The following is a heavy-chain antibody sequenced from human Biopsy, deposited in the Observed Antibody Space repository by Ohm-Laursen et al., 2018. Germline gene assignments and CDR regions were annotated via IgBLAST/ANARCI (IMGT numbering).Heavy chain of an antibody. CDR3: ARDSGILNYGNFKYYHYYGMDV. CDR1: GDPISIYY. D-gene: IGHD4-11*01. V-gene: IGHV4-59*01. Sequence: SETLSLTCNVSGDPISIYYWSWIRQPPGKGLEWIGNFYYSVMTNYNPSLQSRVSISVDTSRNQVSLTLSSVTAADTAVYYCARDSGILNYGNFKYYHYYGMDVWGQGTKVTVSS. J-gene: IGHJ6*02. CDR2: FYYSVMT.